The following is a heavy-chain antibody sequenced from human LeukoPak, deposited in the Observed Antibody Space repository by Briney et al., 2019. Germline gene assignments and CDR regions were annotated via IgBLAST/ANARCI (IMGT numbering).Heavy chain of an antibody. V-gene: IGHV1-69*13. D-gene: IGHD3-10*01. CDR1: GGTFSSYA. J-gene: IGHJ6*02. CDR3: ARVSLANGSGSYDSLTYYYYGMDV. CDR2: IIPIFGTA. Sequence: GASVKVSCKAFGGTFSSYAISWVRQAPGQGLEWMGGIIPIFGTANYAQKFQGRVTITADESTSTAYMELSSLRSEDTAVYYCARVSLANGSGSYDSLTYYYYGMDVWGQGTTVTVSS.